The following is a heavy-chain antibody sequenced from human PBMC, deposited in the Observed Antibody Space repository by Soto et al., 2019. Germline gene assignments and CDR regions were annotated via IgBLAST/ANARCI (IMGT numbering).Heavy chain of an antibody. CDR1: GFTFTNFG. J-gene: IGHJ5*02. CDR3: AREDSIIIPAVADA. V-gene: IGHV3-21*04. D-gene: IGHD3-10*01. CDR2: VSKSDYT. Sequence: PGGSLRLSCEVSGFTFTNFGINWVRQSPGKGLEWVSSVSKSDYTYYSESVKGRFTISRDNAKNSVSLQMNNLRAEDTAVYYCAREDSIIIPAVADAWGQGTQVTVSS.